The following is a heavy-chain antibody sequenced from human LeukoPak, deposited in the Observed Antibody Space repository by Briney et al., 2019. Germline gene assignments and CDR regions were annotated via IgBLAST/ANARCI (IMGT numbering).Heavy chain of an antibody. CDR3: ASSGPVPNAFDI. CDR2: ISSRSSHI. J-gene: IGHJ3*02. CDR1: GFTFTPYG. V-gene: IGHV3-48*01. Sequence: GGSLRLSCAASGFTFTPYGMTWVRQAPGKGPEWIASISSRSSHIYYADSVKGRFTISRDNAKNSLYLQMNSLRAEDTAVYYCASSGPVPNAFDIWGQGTMVTVSS. D-gene: IGHD3-10*01.